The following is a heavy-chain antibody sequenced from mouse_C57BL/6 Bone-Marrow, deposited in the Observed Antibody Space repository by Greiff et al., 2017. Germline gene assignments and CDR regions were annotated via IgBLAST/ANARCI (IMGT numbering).Heavy chain of an antibody. D-gene: IGHD1-1*01. V-gene: IGHV1-81*01. CDR3: ARRKFVTTVRDY. CDR2: IYPRNGNT. J-gene: IGHJ4*01. CDR1: GYTFTSYG. Sequence: QVQLQQSGAELARPGASVKLSCKASGYTFTSYGISWVKQRTGQGLEWIGEIYPRNGNTYYNEKFKGKATLTADKSSSTAYMQLHSLPSEDSAVYFCARRKFVTTVRDYWGQGTSGTGSS.